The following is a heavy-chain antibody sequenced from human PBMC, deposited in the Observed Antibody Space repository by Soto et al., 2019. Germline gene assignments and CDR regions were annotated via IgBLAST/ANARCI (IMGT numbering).Heavy chain of an antibody. Sequence: PGGSLRLSCAASGFTFSSYSMNWVRQAPGKGLEWVSSISSSSSYIYYADSVKGRFTISRDNAKNSLYLQMNSLRAEDTAVYYCAREEVPAAQIDYWGQGTLVTVSS. V-gene: IGHV3-21*01. D-gene: IGHD2-2*01. CDR3: AREEVPAAQIDY. CDR2: ISSSSSYI. J-gene: IGHJ4*02. CDR1: GFTFSSYS.